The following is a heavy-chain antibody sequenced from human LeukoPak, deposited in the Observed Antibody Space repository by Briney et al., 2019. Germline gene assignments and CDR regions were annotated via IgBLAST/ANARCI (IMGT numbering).Heavy chain of an antibody. V-gene: IGHV3-30*02. CDR2: IRSDGNNK. J-gene: IGHJ5*02. CDR1: GFTFSSYG. Sequence: PGGSLRLSCAASGFTFSSYGMHWVRQAPGKGLEWVALIRSDGNNKYYADSVKGQFTISRDNSKNTLSLQMNSLRTEDTAVYYCAKDRYGSGSDTPWGQGTLVTVSS. CDR3: AKDRYGSGSDTP. D-gene: IGHD3-10*01.